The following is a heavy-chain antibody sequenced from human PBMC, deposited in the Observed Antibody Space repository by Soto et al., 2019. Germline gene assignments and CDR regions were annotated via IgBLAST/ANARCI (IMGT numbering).Heavy chain of an antibody. Sequence: PGGSLRLSCAASGFTVSSNYMSWVRQAPGKGLEWVSIIYSGGSTYYADSVKGRFTISRDNSKNTLYLQMNSLRAEDTAVYYCASRGGGSTIPGHYYEMEVWGKGTTVTVSS. D-gene: IGHD2-15*01. J-gene: IGHJ6*04. CDR2: IYSGGST. CDR1: GFTVSSNY. V-gene: IGHV3-66*01. CDR3: ASRGGGSTIPGHYYEMEV.